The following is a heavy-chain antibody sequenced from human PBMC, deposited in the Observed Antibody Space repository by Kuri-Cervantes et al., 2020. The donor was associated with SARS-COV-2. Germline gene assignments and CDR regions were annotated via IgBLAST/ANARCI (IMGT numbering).Heavy chain of an antibody. J-gene: IGHJ6*03. CDR3: ARLRRHNNAWFVTGYYMAV. D-gene: IGHD3-10*01. CDR1: GGSFSCNH. V-gene: IGHV4-34*01. CDR2: INYSGTT. Sequence: SETLSLTCAVYGGSFSCNHWTWVRQPPGKGLEWIGDINYSGTTNYNPSLKSRVTMSVDTSKNQFSLNLTSVTAADTAVYYCARLRRHNNAWFVTGYYMAVLGKGTTVTVSS.